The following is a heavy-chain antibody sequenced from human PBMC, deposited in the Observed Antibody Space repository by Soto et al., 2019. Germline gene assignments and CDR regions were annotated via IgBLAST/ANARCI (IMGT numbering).Heavy chain of an antibody. CDR1: GYPFPGYY. Sequence: ASVKVSCKASGYPFPGYYLHWVRQAPGQDLEWMGWINPNGGTTNSVQKFPGRVPMTRDTSISTAYMELSRLRSDDTAVYYSARVADSGMIVVVILDSHFDDWGQGTLVTVSS. CDR3: ARVADSGMIVVVILDSHFDD. V-gene: IGHV1-2*02. J-gene: IGHJ4*02. D-gene: IGHD3-22*01. CDR2: INPNGGTT.